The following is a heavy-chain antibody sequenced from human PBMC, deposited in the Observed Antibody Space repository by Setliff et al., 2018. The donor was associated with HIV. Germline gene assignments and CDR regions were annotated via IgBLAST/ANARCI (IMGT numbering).Heavy chain of an antibody. CDR1: GYTLTTYG. V-gene: IGHV7-4-1*02. J-gene: IGHJ4*02. D-gene: IGHD2-8*02. CDR2: INTETGNP. Sequence: ASVKVSCKASGYTLTTYGISWVRQAPGQGPEWMGWINTETGNPMYAQGFRGRLVFSLGTSVNTAYLQINSLKAEDTAMYYCARVGSYWSTFDYWGQGAQVTVSS. CDR3: ARVGSYWSTFDY.